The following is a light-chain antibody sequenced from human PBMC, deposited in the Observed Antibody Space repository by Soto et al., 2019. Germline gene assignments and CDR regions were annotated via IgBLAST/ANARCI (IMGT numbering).Light chain of an antibody. Sequence: QCALTQPPSASGSPGQSVTISCTGMSSDVGGYNYVSWYQQHPGKAPKLMIYEVSKRPSGVPDRFSGSKSGNTASLTVSGLQAEDEADYYCSSYAGANSVVFGGGTKLTVL. V-gene: IGLV2-8*01. CDR3: SSYAGANSVV. CDR2: EVS. CDR1: SSDVGGYNY. J-gene: IGLJ2*01.